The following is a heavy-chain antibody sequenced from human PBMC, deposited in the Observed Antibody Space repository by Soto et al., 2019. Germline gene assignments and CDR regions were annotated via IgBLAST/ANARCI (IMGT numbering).Heavy chain of an antibody. V-gene: IGHV1-69*08. D-gene: IGHD4-17*01. J-gene: IGHJ4*02. CDR2: IIPILGIT. CDR3: ARDPYGDYLLPGDY. CDR1: GGTFSSYT. Sequence: QVQLVQSGAEVKKPGSSVKVSCKASGGTFSSYTISWVRQAPGQGLEWMGRIIPILGITNYAQKFQGRVTITADKSTSTAYMELSSLRSEDTAVYYCARDPYGDYLLPGDYWGQGTLVTVSS.